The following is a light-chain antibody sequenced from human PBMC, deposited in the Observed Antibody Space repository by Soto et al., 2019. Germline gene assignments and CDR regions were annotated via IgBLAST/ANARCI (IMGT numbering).Light chain of an antibody. Sequence: QSVLTQPPSASGTPGQRVTISCSGSSSNIGSNYVYWYQQLPGTAPKLLIYKNEQRPSGVPDRFSGSKSGTSASLAISGLRSEDGADYYCAAWDDSLRGVVFGGGTKRTVL. V-gene: IGLV1-47*01. CDR1: SSNIGSNY. CDR3: AAWDDSLRGVV. J-gene: IGLJ2*01. CDR2: KNE.